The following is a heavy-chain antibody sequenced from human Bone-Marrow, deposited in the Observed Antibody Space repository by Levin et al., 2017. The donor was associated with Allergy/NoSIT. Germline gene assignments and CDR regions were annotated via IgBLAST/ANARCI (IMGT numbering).Heavy chain of an antibody. Sequence: PLASVKVSCKASGGTFSRHVFSWMRQAPGQGLEWMGGVSPIFGRAHSAQKFQGRLTMTADEVTTTVHMELSSLKPEDTAVYYCATERGGGQFDFWGQGTLVTVSS. V-gene: IGHV1-69*13. CDR3: ATERGGGQFDF. CDR1: GGTFSRHV. CDR2: VSPIFGRA. D-gene: IGHD3-16*01. J-gene: IGHJ4*02.